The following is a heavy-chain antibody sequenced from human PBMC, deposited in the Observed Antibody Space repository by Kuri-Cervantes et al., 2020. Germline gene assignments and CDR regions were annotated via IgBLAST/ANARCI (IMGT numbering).Heavy chain of an antibody. J-gene: IGHJ4*02. CDR2: IKSKTDGGTT. CDR3: TTDRVSGSWGY. Sequence: ETLSLTCAASGFTFRNAWMSWVRQAPGKGLEWVGRIKSKTDGGTTDYAAPVKGRFTISRDDSKNTLYLQMNSLKTEDTAVYYCTTDRVSGSWGYWGQGTLVTVAS. D-gene: IGHD1-26*01. V-gene: IGHV3-15*01. CDR1: GFTFRNAW.